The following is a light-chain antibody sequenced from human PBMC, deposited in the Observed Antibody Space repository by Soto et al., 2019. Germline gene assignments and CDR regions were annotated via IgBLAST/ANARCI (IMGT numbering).Light chain of an antibody. CDR2: GAS. CDR3: QQYNDWPRT. V-gene: IGKV3-15*01. CDR1: QSVSNN. Sequence: EILMTQSPATLSVSLGERATLSCRASQSVSNNLAWYQQNPGQPPRLLIYGASTRAGGIPARFSGSGSGTEFTLTISSLQSEDFAVYYCQQYNDWPRTFGQGTKVEIK. J-gene: IGKJ1*01.